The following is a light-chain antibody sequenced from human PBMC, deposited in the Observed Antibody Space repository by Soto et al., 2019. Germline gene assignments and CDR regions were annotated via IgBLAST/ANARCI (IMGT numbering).Light chain of an antibody. J-gene: IGKJ5*01. CDR3: QQYDSFSVT. CDR1: QGIGVR. V-gene: IGKV1-5*03. Sequence: IQMTQSRSSLSASIGDRVTITCRASQGIGVRLAWYQQKPGKAPKLLIYKASTLKSGVPSRFSGSGSGTEFRLTISTMQPDDFATYYCQQYDSFSVTFGQGTRLEIK. CDR2: KAS.